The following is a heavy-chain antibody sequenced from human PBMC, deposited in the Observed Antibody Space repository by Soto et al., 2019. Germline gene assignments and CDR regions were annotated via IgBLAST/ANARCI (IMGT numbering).Heavy chain of an antibody. CDR1: GFTFSDYY. Sequence: QVQLVESGGGLVKPGGSLRLSCAASGFTFSDYYMSWIRQAPGKGLEWVSYISSSSSYTNYADSVKGRFTIPRDNAKNSLYLQMNSLRAEDTAVYYCARDGGGSGNYYSYGMDVWGQGTTVTFSS. V-gene: IGHV3-11*06. J-gene: IGHJ6*02. CDR2: ISSSSSYT. D-gene: IGHD3-10*01. CDR3: ARDGGGSGNYYSYGMDV.